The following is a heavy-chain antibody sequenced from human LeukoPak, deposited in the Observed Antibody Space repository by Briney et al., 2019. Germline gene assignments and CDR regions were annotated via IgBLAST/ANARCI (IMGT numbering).Heavy chain of an antibody. Sequence: ASVKVSCKASGYTFTGYYMHWVRQAPGQGLEWMGWINPNSGGTNYARKFQGRVTMTRDTSISTAYMELSRLRSDDTAVYYCARGDVYYDSSGYPEGYYYYMDVWGKGTTVTVSS. D-gene: IGHD3-22*01. J-gene: IGHJ6*03. CDR2: INPNSGGT. V-gene: IGHV1-2*02. CDR1: GYTFTGYY. CDR3: ARGDVYYDSSGYPEGYYYYMDV.